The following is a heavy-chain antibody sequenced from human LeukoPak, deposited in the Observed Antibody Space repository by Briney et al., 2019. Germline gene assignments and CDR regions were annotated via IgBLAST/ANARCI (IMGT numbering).Heavy chain of an antibody. CDR3: AKDSIGDIVVVPYPTSFDY. V-gene: IGHV3-30*18. D-gene: IGHD2-2*01. CDR1: GFTFSSYG. J-gene: IGHJ4*02. Sequence: PGGSLRLSCAASGFTFSSYGMHWVRQAPGKGLEWVAVISYDGSNKYYADSVKGRSTISRDNSKNALYLQMNSLRAEDTAVYYCAKDSIGDIVVVPYPTSFDYWGQGTLVTVSS. CDR2: ISYDGSNK.